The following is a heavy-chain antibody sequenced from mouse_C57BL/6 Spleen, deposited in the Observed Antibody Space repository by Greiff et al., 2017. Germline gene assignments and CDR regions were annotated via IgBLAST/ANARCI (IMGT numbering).Heavy chain of an antibody. V-gene: IGHV1-52*01. CDR2: IDPSDSET. CDR1: GYTFTSYW. D-gene: IGHD2-4*01. J-gene: IGHJ2*01. Sequence: QVQLQQPGAELVRPGSSVKLSCKASGYTFTSYWMHWVKQRPIQGLEWIGNIDPSDSETHYNQKFKDKATLTVDKSSSTAYMQLSSLTSEDSAVYYCARERLRPFYFDYWGQGTTLTVSS. CDR3: ARERLRPFYFDY.